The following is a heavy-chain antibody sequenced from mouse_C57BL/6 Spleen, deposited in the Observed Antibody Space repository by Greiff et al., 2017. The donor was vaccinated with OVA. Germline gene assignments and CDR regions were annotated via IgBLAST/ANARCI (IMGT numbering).Heavy chain of an antibody. CDR2: IYPGDGAT. CDR1: GYAFSSSW. J-gene: IGHJ3*01. V-gene: IGHV1-82*01. CDR3: ARSYYYGSSYFAY. D-gene: IGHD1-1*01. Sequence: QVQLQQSGPELVQPGASVKISCTASGYAFSSSWMNWVKQRPGQGLEWIGRIYPGDGATNYTGMFKGKATLTADKSSSTAYMQLSSLTSEDSAVYFGARSYYYGSSYFAYWGQGTLVTVSA.